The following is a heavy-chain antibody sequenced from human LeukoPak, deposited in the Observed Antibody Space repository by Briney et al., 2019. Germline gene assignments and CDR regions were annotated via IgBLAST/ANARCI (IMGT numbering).Heavy chain of an antibody. CDR2: FYTSGST. CDR3: AREGEYSNRLDP. V-gene: IGHV4-61*02. D-gene: IGHD4-11*01. CDR1: GGSISSGSYY. J-gene: IGHJ5*02. Sequence: SQTLSLTCTVSGGSISSGSYYWSWVRQPAGKGLEWIGRFYTSGSTDYNPSLKSRVTISVDTSKNQFSLKLSSVTAADTAVYYCAREGEYSNRLDPWGQGTLVTVSS.